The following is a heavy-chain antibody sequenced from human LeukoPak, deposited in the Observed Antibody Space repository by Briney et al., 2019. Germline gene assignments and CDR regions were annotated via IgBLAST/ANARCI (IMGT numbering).Heavy chain of an antibody. CDR1: GFSVSDSD. CDR2: IIESGGST. CDR3: GSQVETFYMGV. D-gene: IGHD5-24*01. V-gene: IGHV3-11*04. J-gene: IGHJ6*03. Sequence: PGGSLRLSCAASGFSVSDSDMSWIRQAPGKGLEWISYIIESGGSTYYADSVTGRFTISRDNAKNSLYLQMDSLRDEDTAVYYCGSQVETFYMGVWGRGTTVTVSS.